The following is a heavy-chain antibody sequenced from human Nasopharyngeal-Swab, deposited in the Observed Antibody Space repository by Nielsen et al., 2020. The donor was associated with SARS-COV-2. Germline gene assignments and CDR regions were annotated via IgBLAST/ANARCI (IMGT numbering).Heavy chain of an antibody. J-gene: IGHJ6*02. Sequence: GGSLRLSCEASRMMFSDYEMNWVRQAPGKGLEWVSYISSSGSTTYYADSVKGRFTISRDNSKNTLYLQMNSLRAEDTAVYYCAGGQGTVTTYYYYGMDVWGQGTTVTVSS. V-gene: IGHV3-48*03. D-gene: IGHD4-17*01. CDR2: ISSSGSTT. CDR3: AGGQGTVTTYYYYGMDV. CDR1: RMMFSDYE.